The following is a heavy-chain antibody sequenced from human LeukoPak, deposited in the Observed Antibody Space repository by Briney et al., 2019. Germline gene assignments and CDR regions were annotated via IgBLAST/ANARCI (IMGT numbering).Heavy chain of an antibody. J-gene: IGHJ4*02. CDR3: ARVGWLARLTAHFDY. D-gene: IGHD6-19*01. V-gene: IGHV3-23*01. CDR2: ITDSGSSI. Sequence: PGGSLRLSCAASGFTFGSCTMGWVRQTPGKGLEWVSSITDSGSSIYYTDSVKGRFTISRDNSKNTLYLQMSSLRAEDTAVFYCARVGWLARLTAHFDYWGQGTLVTVSS. CDR1: GFTFGSCT.